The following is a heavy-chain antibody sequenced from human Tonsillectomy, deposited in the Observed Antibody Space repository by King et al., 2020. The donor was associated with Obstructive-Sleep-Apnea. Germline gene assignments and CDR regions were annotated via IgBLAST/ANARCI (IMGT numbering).Heavy chain of an antibody. CDR2: IYSSGTT. J-gene: IGHJ6*02. CDR3: ARDCLSSCYYDMDV. Sequence: VQLVESGGGLVQPGGSLRLSCAASGFTVSSNYMSWVRQAPGKGLEWVSVIYSSGTTYYADSVKGRFTISRDNSRNTLYLQMDNLRAEDTAVYFCARDCLSSCYYDMDVWGQGTTVTVFS. V-gene: IGHV3-66*01. CDR1: GFTVSSNY. D-gene: IGHD6-13*01.